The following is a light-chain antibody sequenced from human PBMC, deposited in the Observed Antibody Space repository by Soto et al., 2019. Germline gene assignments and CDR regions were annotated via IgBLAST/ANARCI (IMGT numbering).Light chain of an antibody. CDR1: QNVSSY. Sequence: EIVLTQSRATLSLSPGERATLSCRASQNVSSYLAWYQQKPGQAPRLLIYDVSNRATAIPARFSGSGSGTDFTLTISSLEPEDFAVYYCQQRSNWPPYTFGQGTKLEIK. CDR3: QQRSNWPPYT. V-gene: IGKV3-11*01. CDR2: DVS. J-gene: IGKJ2*01.